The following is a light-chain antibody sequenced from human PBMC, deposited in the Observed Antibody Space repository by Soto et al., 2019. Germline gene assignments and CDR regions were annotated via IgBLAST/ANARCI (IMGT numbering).Light chain of an antibody. J-gene: IGKJ5*01. V-gene: IGKV3-20*01. Sequence: EIVMTQFPATLSLSPGARVTLSCRASQSVTTRLAWYQHKPGQAPTLLMSGASNRASGVPVRFSGSGSGTDFTLTITRLGPEDFALYYCQQYGGSPITFGLGTRLEIK. CDR1: QSVTTR. CDR2: GAS. CDR3: QQYGGSPIT.